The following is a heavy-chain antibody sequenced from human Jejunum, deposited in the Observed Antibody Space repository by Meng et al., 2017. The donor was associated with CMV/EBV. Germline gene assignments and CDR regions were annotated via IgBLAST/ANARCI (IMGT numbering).Heavy chain of an antibody. CDR3: ARQTVVAGSYYGMDV. V-gene: IGHV3-66*02. Sequence: SGLTVSSNALTWVRQAPGKGVGWVSIIYSGGTAYYADAVKGRFTISRDNSKNALSLQMGSLRAEDTAVYYCARQTVVAGSYYGMDVWGQGTTVTVSS. CDR1: GLTVSSNA. D-gene: IGHD2-2*01. CDR2: IYSGGTA. J-gene: IGHJ6*02.